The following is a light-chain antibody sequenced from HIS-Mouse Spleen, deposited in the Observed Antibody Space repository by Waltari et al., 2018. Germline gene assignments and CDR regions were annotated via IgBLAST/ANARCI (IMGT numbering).Light chain of an antibody. CDR1: QSISSW. J-gene: IGKJ1*01. CDR2: KAS. V-gene: IGKV1-5*03. Sequence: DIQLTQSPPTLSASVGETVSLTCRASQSISSWLAWYQQKPGKAPKLLIYKASSLESGVPSRFSGSGSGTEFTLTISSLQPDDVATYYCQQYNSYSWTFGQGTKVEIK. CDR3: QQYNSYSWT.